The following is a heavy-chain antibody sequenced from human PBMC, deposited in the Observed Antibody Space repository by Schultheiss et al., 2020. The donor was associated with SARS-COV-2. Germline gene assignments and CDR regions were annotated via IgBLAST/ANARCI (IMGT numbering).Heavy chain of an antibody. CDR3: ARRGGYCSSTSCYRPPHRNWFDP. J-gene: IGHJ5*02. Sequence: SETLSLTCAVYGGSISGYYWSWIRQPPGKGLEWIGEINHSGSTNYNPSLKSRVTISVDTSKNQFSLKLSSVTAADTAVYYCARRGGYCSSTSCYRPPHRNWFDPWGQGTLVTVSS. CDR1: GGSISGYY. V-gene: IGHV4-34*01. D-gene: IGHD2-2*01. CDR2: INHSGST.